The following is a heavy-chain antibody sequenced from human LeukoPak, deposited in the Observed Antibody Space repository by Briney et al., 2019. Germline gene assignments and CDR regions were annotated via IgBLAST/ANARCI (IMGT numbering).Heavy chain of an antibody. CDR2: ISGSGGTP. CDR3: IPRGILHS. V-gene: IGHV3-23*01. CDR1: GFTFSSIA. Sequence: GGSLRLSCAASGFTFSSIAMGWVRQAPGKGLEWVSTISGSGGTPYYADSVRGRFTISRDTSKNTLGLQMNSLRVDDTAIYYCIPRGILHSWGQGTLVTVSS. D-gene: IGHD3-16*01. J-gene: IGHJ5*02.